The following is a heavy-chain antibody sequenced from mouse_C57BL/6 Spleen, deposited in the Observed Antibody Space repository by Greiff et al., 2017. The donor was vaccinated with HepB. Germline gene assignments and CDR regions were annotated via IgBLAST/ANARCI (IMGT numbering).Heavy chain of an antibody. D-gene: IGHD1-1*01. Sequence: EVQLQQSGPELVKPGASVKISCKASGYTFTDYYMNWVKQSHGKSLEWIGDINPNNGGTSYNQKFKGKATLTVDKSSSTAYMELRSLTSEDSAVYYCAGTTEDYAMDYWGQGTSVTVSS. V-gene: IGHV1-26*01. CDR2: INPNNGGT. J-gene: IGHJ4*01. CDR1: GYTFTDYY. CDR3: AGTTEDYAMDY.